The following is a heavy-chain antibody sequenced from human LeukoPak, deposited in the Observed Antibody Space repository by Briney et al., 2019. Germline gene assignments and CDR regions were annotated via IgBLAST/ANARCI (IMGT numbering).Heavy chain of an antibody. CDR2: ISYDGSNK. J-gene: IGHJ4*02. CDR1: GFTFSSYG. CDR3: AKETEYYFDY. Sequence: PGGSLRLSCAASGFTFSSYGMHWVRQAPGKGLEGVAVISYDGSNKYYADSVKGRFTISRDNSKNTLYLQMNSLRAEDTAVYYGAKETEYYFDYWGQGTLVTVSS. V-gene: IGHV3-30*18.